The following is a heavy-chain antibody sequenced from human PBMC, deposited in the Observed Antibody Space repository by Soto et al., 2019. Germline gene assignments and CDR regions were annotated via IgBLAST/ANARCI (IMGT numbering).Heavy chain of an antibody. Sequence: GGSLRLSCAASGFTFSSYAMSWVRQAPGKGLEWVSAISGSGGSTYYADSVKGRFTISRDNSKNTLYLQMNSLRAEDTAVYYCAKESVGRYCSSTSCYANYYYYYYMDVWGKGTTVTVSS. J-gene: IGHJ6*03. D-gene: IGHD2-2*01. V-gene: IGHV3-23*01. CDR3: AKESVGRYCSSTSCYANYYYYYYMDV. CDR2: ISGSGGST. CDR1: GFTFSSYA.